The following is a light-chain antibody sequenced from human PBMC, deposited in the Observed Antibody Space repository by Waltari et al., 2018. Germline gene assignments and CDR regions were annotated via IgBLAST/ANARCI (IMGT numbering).Light chain of an antibody. CDR3: QSYDSSLRGPVV. J-gene: IGLJ2*01. CDR2: ANN. Sequence: QSVLTQPPSVSGAPGQRVTISCTGSSSNIGAGYDVHWYQQLPGTAPQLLIYANNNRPAGVPGRFSGAKSGTSASLAITGRQAGDETDYHCQSYDSSLRGPVVFGGGTKLTVL. CDR1: SSNIGAGYD. V-gene: IGLV1-40*01.